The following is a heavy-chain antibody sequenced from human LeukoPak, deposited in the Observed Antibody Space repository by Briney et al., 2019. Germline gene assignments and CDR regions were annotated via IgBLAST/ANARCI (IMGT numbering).Heavy chain of an antibody. CDR1: GYSISSDYY. D-gene: IGHD2-2*03. CDR3: ARHGYCSSTSCYKDVGFDP. V-gene: IGHV4-38-2*02. Sequence: SETLSLTCTVSGYSISSDYYWGWIRQPPGKGLEWIGSIYYSGSTYYNPSLKSRVTISVDTSKNQFSLKLSSVTAADTAVYYCARHGYCSSTSCYKDVGFDPWGQGTLVTVSS. CDR2: IYYSGST. J-gene: IGHJ5*02.